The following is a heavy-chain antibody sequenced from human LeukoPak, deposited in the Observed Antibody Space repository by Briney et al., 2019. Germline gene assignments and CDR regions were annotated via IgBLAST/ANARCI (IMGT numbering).Heavy chain of an antibody. D-gene: IGHD5-18*01. J-gene: IGHJ3*02. CDR2: ISSSSSYI. CDR1: GFTFSSYS. Sequence: GGSLRLSCAASGFTFSSYSMNWVRQAPGKGLEWVSSISSSSSYIYYADSVKGRFTISRDNAKNSLYLQMNSLRAEDTAVYYCARSASPEYSYGAWDVREGDAFDIWGQGAMVTVSS. CDR3: ARSASPEYSYGAWDVREGDAFDI. V-gene: IGHV3-21*01.